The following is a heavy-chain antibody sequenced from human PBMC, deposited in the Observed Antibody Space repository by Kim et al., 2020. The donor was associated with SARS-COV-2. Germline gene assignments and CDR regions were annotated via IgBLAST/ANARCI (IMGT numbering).Heavy chain of an antibody. V-gene: IGHV4-34*01. D-gene: IGHD3-10*01. J-gene: IGHJ2*01. CDR3: ARVLIAPLLWFGELESDWYFDL. CDR1: GGSFSGYY. CDR2: INHSGST. Sequence: SETLSLTCAVYGGSFSGYYWSWIRQPPGKGLEWIGEINHSGSTNYNPSLKSRVTISVDTSKNQFSLKLSSVTAADTAVYYCARVLIAPLLWFGELESDWYFDLWGRGTLVTVSS.